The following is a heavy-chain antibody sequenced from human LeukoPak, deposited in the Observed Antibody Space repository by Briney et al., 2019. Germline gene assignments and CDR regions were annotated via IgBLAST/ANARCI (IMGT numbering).Heavy chain of an antibody. J-gene: IGHJ6*03. CDR1: GGSISSYY. CDR3: ARAVEDFYYYMDV. CDR2: IYYSGST. Sequence: PSETLSLTCTVSGGSISSYYWSWIRQPPGKGLEWIGYIYYSGSTNYNPSLKSRVTISVDTSKNQFSLKPSSVTAADTAVYYCARAVEDFYYYMDVWGKGTTVTVSS. V-gene: IGHV4-59*01. D-gene: IGHD6-19*01.